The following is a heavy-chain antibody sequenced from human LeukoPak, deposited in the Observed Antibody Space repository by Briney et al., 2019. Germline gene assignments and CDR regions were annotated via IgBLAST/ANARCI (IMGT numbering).Heavy chain of an antibody. J-gene: IGHJ4*02. Sequence: GGSLRLSCAASGFTFSSYAMHWVRQAPGKGLEWVAVISYDGSNKYYADSVKGRFTISRDNSKNTLYLQMNSLRAEDTAVYYCASQYSSGWYGSDYWGQGTLVTVSS. V-gene: IGHV3-30-3*01. CDR1: GFTFSSYA. D-gene: IGHD6-19*01. CDR3: ASQYSSGWYGSDY. CDR2: ISYDGSNK.